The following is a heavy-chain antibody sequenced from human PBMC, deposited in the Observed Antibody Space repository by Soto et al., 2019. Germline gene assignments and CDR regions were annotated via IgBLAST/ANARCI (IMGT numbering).Heavy chain of an antibody. J-gene: IGHJ6*02. CDR1: GGTFSSYA. Sequence: SVKVSCKASGGTFSSYAISWVRQAPGQGLEWMGGIIPIFGTANYAQKFQGRVTITADESTSTAYMELSSLRSEDTAVYYCASTTPYYPSARFYGMDVWGQGTTVTVSS. D-gene: IGHD3-10*01. CDR2: IIPIFGTA. CDR3: ASTTPYYPSARFYGMDV. V-gene: IGHV1-69*13.